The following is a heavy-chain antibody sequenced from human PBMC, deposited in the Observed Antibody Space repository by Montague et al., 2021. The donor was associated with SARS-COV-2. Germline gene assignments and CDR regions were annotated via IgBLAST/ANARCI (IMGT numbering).Heavy chain of an antibody. V-gene: IGHV4-39*07. CDR3: ARVSISYDPDDASYGMDV. J-gene: IGHJ6*01. CDR2: LLEKRNT. Sequence: SETLSLTCTVSGVVVLRRRSEEYTSELQSPRQVLCGRLLEKRNTYYNPSLKSRVTISVDTSKNQFSLKLRSVTAADTAVYYCARVSISYDPDDASYGMDVWGQGTTVTVSS. D-gene: IGHD1-1*01. CDR1: GVVVLRRRSE.